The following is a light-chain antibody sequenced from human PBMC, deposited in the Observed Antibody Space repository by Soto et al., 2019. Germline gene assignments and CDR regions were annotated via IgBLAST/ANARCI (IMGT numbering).Light chain of an antibody. V-gene: IGKV3-20*01. J-gene: IGKJ1*01. CDR2: GAS. CDR3: QHYCSSPPWT. CDR1: QSVSSSY. Sequence: EIVLTQSPGTLSLSPGERATLSCRASQSVSSSYLAWYQQKPGQAPRRLIYGASSSDTGIPDRFSGSGSGAAFTRNISRLETAEFEVYYWQHYCSSPPWTFGQGPKVEIK.